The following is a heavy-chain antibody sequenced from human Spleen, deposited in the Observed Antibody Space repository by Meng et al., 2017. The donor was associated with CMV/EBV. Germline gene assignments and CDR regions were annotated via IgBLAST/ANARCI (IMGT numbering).Heavy chain of an antibody. V-gene: IGHV3-15*01. J-gene: IGHJ4*02. D-gene: IGHD2-2*01. Sequence: GESLKISCAVSGFSFSDAWMNWDRQAPGKGLEWVGRITTKTDGETTDYTAPVKGRFTISRDDLKHTPWLQRNSLKTEDTAVYYCTTGKYQLPSPLDYWGQGTLVTVSS. CDR2: ITTKTDGETT. CDR3: TTGKYQLPSPLDY. CDR1: GFSFSDAW.